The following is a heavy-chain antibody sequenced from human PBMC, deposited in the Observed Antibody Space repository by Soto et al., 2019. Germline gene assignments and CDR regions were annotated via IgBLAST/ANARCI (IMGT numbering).Heavy chain of an antibody. CDR2: IYYSGST. D-gene: IGHD1-1*01. CDR3: AKRIQTGIPFLDC. CDR1: GGSISSYY. Sequence: PSETLSLTCTVSGGSISSYYWSWIRQPPGKGLEWIGYIYYSGSTNYNPSLKSRVTISVDTSKNQFSLKLSSVTAADTAVYYCAKRIQTGIPFLDCWGQGTQVTVSS. J-gene: IGHJ4*02. V-gene: IGHV4-59*01.